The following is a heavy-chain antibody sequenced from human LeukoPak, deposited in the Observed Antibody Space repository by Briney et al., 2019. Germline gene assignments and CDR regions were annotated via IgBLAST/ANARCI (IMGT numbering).Heavy chain of an antibody. Sequence: GGALRLSCAPSGVTFSRYSMNWVCQAPGKGLEWVSSISSKSSYIYFANSVKGRFPLSRDNAKSSLYLQMNRLQAENTAVYCCARARTRFDYWGQGTLVTVSS. J-gene: IGHJ4*02. CDR1: GVTFSRYS. CDR2: ISSKSSYI. CDR3: ARARTRFDY. V-gene: IGHV3-21*01. D-gene: IGHD1-14*01.